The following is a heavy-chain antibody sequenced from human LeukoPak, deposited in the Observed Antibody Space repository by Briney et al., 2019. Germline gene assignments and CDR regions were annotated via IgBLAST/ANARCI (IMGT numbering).Heavy chain of an antibody. CDR3: ARAGLLAATDGAFDI. Sequence: ASVKVSCKASGGTFSSYAISWVRQAPGQGLEWMGGIIPIFGTANYAQKFQGRVTITTDESTSTAYMELSSLRSDDTAVYYCARAGLLAATDGAFDIWGQGTMVTVSS. J-gene: IGHJ3*02. CDR1: GGTFSSYA. V-gene: IGHV1-69*05. CDR2: IIPIFGTA. D-gene: IGHD6-25*01.